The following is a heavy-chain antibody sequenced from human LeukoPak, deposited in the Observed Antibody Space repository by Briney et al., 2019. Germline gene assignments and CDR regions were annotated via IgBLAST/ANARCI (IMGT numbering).Heavy chain of an antibody. CDR3: ARDARVVPYFDY. D-gene: IGHD2-15*01. CDR2: ISGSGGST. J-gene: IGHJ4*02. CDR1: GFTFSNYV. V-gene: IGHV3-23*01. Sequence: PGGSLRLSCAASGFTFSNYVMSWVRQAPGKGLEWVSAISGSGGSTYYADFVKGRFTISRDNSKNSLYLQMNSPRAEDTAVYYCARDARVVPYFDYWGQGTLVTVSS.